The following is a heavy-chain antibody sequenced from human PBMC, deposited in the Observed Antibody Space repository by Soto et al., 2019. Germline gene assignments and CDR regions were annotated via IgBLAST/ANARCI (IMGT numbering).Heavy chain of an antibody. J-gene: IGHJ4*02. D-gene: IGHD3-9*01. Sequence: ASVKVSCKASGYTFTSYGISWVRQAPGQGLEWMGWISAYNGNTNYAQKLQGRVTMTTDTSTSTAYMELRSLRSDDTAVYYCASVGEDLTGYLNFDYWGQRTLVTVSS. CDR3: ASVGEDLTGYLNFDY. V-gene: IGHV1-18*01. CDR1: GYTFTSYG. CDR2: ISAYNGNT.